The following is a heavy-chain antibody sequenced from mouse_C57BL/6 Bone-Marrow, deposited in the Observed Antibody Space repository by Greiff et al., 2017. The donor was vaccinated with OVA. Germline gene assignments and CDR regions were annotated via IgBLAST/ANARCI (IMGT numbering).Heavy chain of an antibody. CDR1: GYTITSYW. D-gene: IGHD2-1*01. V-gene: IGHV1-55*01. J-gene: IGHJ3*01. CDR2: IYPGSGST. Sequence: QVQLQQPGAELVKPGASVKMSCKASGYTITSYWITWVKQRPGQGLEWIGDIYPGSGSTNYNEKFKSKATLTVDTSSSTAYMQLSSLTSEDSAVYYCAREIYYGNYVTYWGQGTLVTVSA. CDR3: AREIYYGNYVTY.